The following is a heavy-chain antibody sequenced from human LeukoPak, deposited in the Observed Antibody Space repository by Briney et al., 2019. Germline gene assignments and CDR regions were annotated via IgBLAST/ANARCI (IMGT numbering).Heavy chain of an antibody. CDR1: GFTFSSYA. Sequence: GGSLRLSCAASGFTFSSYAMSWVRQAPGKWLEWVTAISGSGGSTYYADSEKGRFTISRDNTKNTLYLQMNSLRAEDTAVYYCAKDPYYYGSGRPFDYWGQGTLVTVSS. CDR3: AKDPYYYGSGRPFDY. V-gene: IGHV3-23*01. CDR2: ISGSGGST. J-gene: IGHJ4*02. D-gene: IGHD3-10*01.